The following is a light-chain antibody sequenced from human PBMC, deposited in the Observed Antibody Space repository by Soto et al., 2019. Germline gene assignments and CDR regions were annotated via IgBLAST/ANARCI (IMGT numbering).Light chain of an antibody. J-gene: IGKJ4*02. Sequence: SVITQSPDSLSVSLAERATIELXSSQRVLFKSNDKNYLVWFQQKPGKTPNXXXVWXATLDSGGPDRFSGSGSGTDFTLTISSMQADDVAAYYCQQYYTSPRTFGGGTKVDIK. V-gene: IGKV4-1*01. CDR3: QQYYTSPRT. CDR1: QRVLFKSNDKNY. CDR2: WXA.